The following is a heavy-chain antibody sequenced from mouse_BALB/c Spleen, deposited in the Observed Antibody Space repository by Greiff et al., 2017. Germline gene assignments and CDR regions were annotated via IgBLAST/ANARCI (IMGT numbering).Heavy chain of an antibody. CDR3: NYGSKGYYAMDY. V-gene: IGHV3-2*02. CDR2: ISYSGST. J-gene: IGHJ4*01. D-gene: IGHD1-1*01. CDR1: GYSITSDYA. Sequence: EVQRVESGPGLVKPSQSLSLTCTVTGYSITSDYAWNWIRQFPGNKLEWMGYISYSGSTSYNPSLKSRISITRDTSKNQFFLQLNSVTTEDTATYYCNYGSKGYYAMDYWGQGTSVTVSS.